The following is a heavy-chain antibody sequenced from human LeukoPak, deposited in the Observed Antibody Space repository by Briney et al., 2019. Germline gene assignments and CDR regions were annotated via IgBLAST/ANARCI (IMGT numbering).Heavy chain of an antibody. V-gene: IGHV3-23*01. CDR1: GFTFSSYA. D-gene: IGHD6-19*01. CDR2: ISGSGGST. J-gene: IGHJ4*02. CDR3: AKDLVSVAGLFDS. Sequence: GGSLRLSCAASGFTFSSYAMSWVRQAPGKGLEWVSAISGSGGSTYYADSVTGRFTISRDDSKNTLYLQLNSLRAEDTAVYYCAKDLVSVAGLFDSWGQGTLVTVSS.